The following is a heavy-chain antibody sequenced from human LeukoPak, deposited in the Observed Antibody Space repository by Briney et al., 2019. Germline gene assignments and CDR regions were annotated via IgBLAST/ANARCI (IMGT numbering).Heavy chain of an antibody. CDR3: ARGGLRRSLGWFGP. D-gene: IGHD6-13*01. CDR1: GDSFSSNSVG. Sequence: SQTLSLTCALSGDSFSSNSVGWNWIRQSPSRGLEWLGRTYYGSKWYTDYAVSVISRITINVDTSKNQFSLQLNSVTPEDTAVYYCARGGLRRSLGWFGPWGQGTLVTVSS. J-gene: IGHJ5*02. V-gene: IGHV6-1*01. CDR2: TYYGSKWYT.